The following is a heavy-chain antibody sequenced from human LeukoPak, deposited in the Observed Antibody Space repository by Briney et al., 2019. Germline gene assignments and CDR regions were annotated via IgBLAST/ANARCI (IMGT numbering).Heavy chain of an antibody. D-gene: IGHD2-2*01. CDR2: IKHDGSEK. CDR3: ARDPDIVVVPAAIPFDY. J-gene: IGHJ4*02. V-gene: IGHV3-7*03. CDR1: GFTFNSYS. Sequence: PGGSLRLSCTASGFTFNSYSMTWVRQAPGMGLEWVANIKHDGSEKYYVDSVRGRFTISRDNAKNSLYLQMNSLRAEDTALYYCARDPDIVVVPAAIPFDYWGQGTLVTVSS.